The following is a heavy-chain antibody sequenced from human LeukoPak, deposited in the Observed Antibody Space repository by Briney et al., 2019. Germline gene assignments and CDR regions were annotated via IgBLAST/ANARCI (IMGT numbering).Heavy chain of an antibody. CDR2: ISGSGGST. Sequence: PGGSLRLSCAASGFTFSSYAMSWVRQAPGKGLEWVSAISGSGGSTYYADSVKGRFTISRDNSKNTLYLRMNSLRAEDTAVYYCAKDMGYSSGIDYWGQGTLVTVSS. CDR3: AKDMGYSSGIDY. V-gene: IGHV3-23*01. CDR1: GFTFSSYA. D-gene: IGHD6-19*01. J-gene: IGHJ4*02.